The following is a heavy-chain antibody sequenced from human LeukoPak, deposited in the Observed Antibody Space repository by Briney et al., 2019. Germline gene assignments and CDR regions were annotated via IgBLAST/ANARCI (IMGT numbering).Heavy chain of an antibody. J-gene: IGHJ4*02. D-gene: IGHD6-6*01. CDR2: IYYSGST. CDR1: GGSISSSSYY. Sequence: PSETLSLTCTVSGGSISSSSYYWGWIRQPPGKGLEWIGSIYYSGSTYYNPSLKSRVTISVDTSKNQFSLKLSSVTAADTAVYYCARAGPEYSSSSGGAFDYWGQGTLVTVSS. CDR3: ARAGPEYSSSSGGAFDY. V-gene: IGHV4-39*07.